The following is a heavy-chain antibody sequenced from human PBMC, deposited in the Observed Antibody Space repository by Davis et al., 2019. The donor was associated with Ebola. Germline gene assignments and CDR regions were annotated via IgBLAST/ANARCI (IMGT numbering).Heavy chain of an antibody. CDR2: IYYSGST. Sequence: PSETLSLTCTVSGGSISSYYWSWIRQPPGKGLEWIGYIYYSGSTNYNPSLKSRVTISVDTSKNQFSLKLSSVTAADTAVYYCARAGGPYYYYGMDVWGQGTTVTVSS. V-gene: IGHV4-59*01. CDR1: GGSISSYY. J-gene: IGHJ6*02. CDR3: ARAGGPYYYYGMDV. D-gene: IGHD1-1*01.